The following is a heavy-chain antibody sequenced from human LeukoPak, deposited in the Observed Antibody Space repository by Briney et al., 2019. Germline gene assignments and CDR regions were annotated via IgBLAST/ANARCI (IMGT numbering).Heavy chain of an antibody. CDR2: IYYSGST. V-gene: IGHV4-59*01. D-gene: IGHD3-10*01. J-gene: IGHJ5*02. CDR3: AREVRFGELDP. Sequence: SETLSLTCTVSGGSISSYYWSWIRQPPGKGLEWIGYIYYSGSTNYNPSLKSRVTISVDTSKNQFSLKLSSVTAAGTAVYYCAREVRFGELDPWGQGTLVTVSS. CDR1: GGSISSYY.